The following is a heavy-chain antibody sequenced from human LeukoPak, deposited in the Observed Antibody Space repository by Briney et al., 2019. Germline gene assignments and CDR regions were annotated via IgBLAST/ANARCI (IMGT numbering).Heavy chain of an antibody. CDR2: ISYDGSNK. J-gene: IGHJ4*02. CDR1: GFTFSSYG. V-gene: IGHV3-30*18. D-gene: IGHD6-13*01. CDR3: AKMIAAERFDY. Sequence: QSGGSLRLSCAASGFTFSSYGMHWVRQAPGKGLEWVAVISYDGSNKYYADSVKGRFTISRDNSKNTLYLQMNSLRAEDTAVYYCAKMIAAERFDYWGQGTLVTVSS.